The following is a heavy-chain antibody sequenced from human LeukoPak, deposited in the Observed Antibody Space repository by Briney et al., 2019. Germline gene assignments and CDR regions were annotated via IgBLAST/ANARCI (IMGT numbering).Heavy chain of an antibody. CDR1: GFSFDNAW. D-gene: IGHD1-26*01. V-gene: IGHV3-15*01. CDR2: VKSKSNGGTT. J-gene: IGHJ4*02. Sequence: GGSLRLSCAASGFSFDNAWMNWVRHVPGKGLEWVGRVKSKSNGGTTDYAAPVKGRFTISRDDSEDTLCLQMNSVNTEDTAVYYCTSDPRIGRYFDYWGQGTLVTVSS. CDR3: TSDPRIGRYFDY.